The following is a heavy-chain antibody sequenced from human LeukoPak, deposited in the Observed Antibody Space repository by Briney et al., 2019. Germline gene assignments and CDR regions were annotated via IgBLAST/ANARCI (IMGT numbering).Heavy chain of an antibody. D-gene: IGHD3-10*01. Sequence: SVKVSCKASGGTFSSYAISWVRQAPGQGLEWMGRIIPILGIANYAQKFQGRVTITADKSTSTAYMELSSLRSEDTAVYYCAGDYGSGYDAFDIWGQGTMVTVSS. CDR3: AGDYGSGYDAFDI. V-gene: IGHV1-69*04. CDR2: IIPILGIA. CDR1: GGTFSSYA. J-gene: IGHJ3*02.